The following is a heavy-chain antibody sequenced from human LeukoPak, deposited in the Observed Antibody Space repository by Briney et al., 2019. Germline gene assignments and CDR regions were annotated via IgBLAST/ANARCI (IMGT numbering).Heavy chain of an antibody. J-gene: IGHJ5*02. CDR1: GGSISSGSYY. V-gene: IGHV4-61*02. CDR3: ARDRFIGSSWEGFDP. D-gene: IGHD6-13*01. Sequence: PSETLSLTCTVSGGSISSGSYYWSWIRQPAGKGLEWIGRIYTSGSTNYNPSLKSRVTISVDTSKNQFSLKLSSVTAADTAVYYCARDRFIGSSWEGFDPWGQGTLVTVSS. CDR2: IYTSGST.